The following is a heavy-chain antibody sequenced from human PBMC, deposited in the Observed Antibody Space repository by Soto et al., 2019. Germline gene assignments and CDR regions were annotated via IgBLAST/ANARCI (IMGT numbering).Heavy chain of an antibody. CDR2: IYPGDSDT. CDR1: GYSFGIYW. V-gene: IGHV5-51*01. J-gene: IGHJ4*02. Sequence: GESLKISCEGSGYSFGIYWIGWVRQMPGKGLEWMGIIYPGDSDTRYSPSFQGQVTISADKSISSAYLQWSSLKASDTAMYYCARAFYYDSSGYYFDNWGQGTLVTVSS. D-gene: IGHD3-22*01. CDR3: ARAFYYDSSGYYFDN.